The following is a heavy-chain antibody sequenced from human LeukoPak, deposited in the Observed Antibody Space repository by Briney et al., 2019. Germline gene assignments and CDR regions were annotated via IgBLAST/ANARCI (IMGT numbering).Heavy chain of an antibody. D-gene: IGHD3-16*01. V-gene: IGHV4-34*01. CDR1: GGSFSDYY. J-gene: IGHJ6*03. CDR3: ARVLRFYFYMDV. CDR2: VDAGGSS. Sequence: SETLSLTCAVYGGSFSDYYWGWIRQAPGKALEWIGEVDAGGSSTYNPSLKSRVTISVDTSKNQFSLKLSSVTAADTAVYYCARVLRFYFYMDVWANGTTVAVSS.